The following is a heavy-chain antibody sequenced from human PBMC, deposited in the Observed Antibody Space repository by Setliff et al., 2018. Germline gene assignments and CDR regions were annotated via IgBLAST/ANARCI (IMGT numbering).Heavy chain of an antibody. CDR2: TIPMFRTT. Sequence: SVKVSCKASGGTFSNYGISWVRQAPGQGLEWMGGTIPMFRTTNYARKFQGRVTIITDESTSTAYMQLSSLRSDDTAVYYCARAHRYFSDTSGYFYDQGRSAFDVWGQGTMVTVSS. V-gene: IGHV1-69*05. CDR1: GGTFSNYG. CDR3: ARAHRYFSDTSGYFYDQGRSAFDV. J-gene: IGHJ3*01. D-gene: IGHD3-22*01.